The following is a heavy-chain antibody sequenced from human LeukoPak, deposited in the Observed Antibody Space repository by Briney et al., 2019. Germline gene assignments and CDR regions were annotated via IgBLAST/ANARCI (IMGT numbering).Heavy chain of an antibody. Sequence: GGSLRLSCEGSAFIFSGHWMNWVRQTPGKGLEWVASIKEDGSERQYVDSVKGRFSISRDNTKGSLFLQLNSLRAEDTAVYYCASGQSGYHILRYFDWLLSEPGHGAEYFQHWGQGTLVAVSS. D-gene: IGHD3-9*01. V-gene: IGHV3-7*03. J-gene: IGHJ1*01. CDR2: IKEDGSER. CDR1: AFIFSGHW. CDR3: ASGQSGYHILRYFDWLLSEPGHGAEYFQH.